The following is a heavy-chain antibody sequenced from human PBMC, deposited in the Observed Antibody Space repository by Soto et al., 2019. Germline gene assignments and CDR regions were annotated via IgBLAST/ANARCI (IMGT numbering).Heavy chain of an antibody. J-gene: IGHJ4*02. CDR1: GFTFSTCA. CDR3: AKDKPAAGSQWLVPI. CDR2: ISDSGTYT. D-gene: IGHD6-19*01. Sequence: GGSLRLSCAASGFTFSTCAMTWVRQAPGMGLQWVSAISDSGTYTYYADSVRGRFTISRDNSKNTLYLQLNSLGAEDTAIYYCAKDKPAAGSQWLVPIWGRGTLVTVSS. V-gene: IGHV3-23*01.